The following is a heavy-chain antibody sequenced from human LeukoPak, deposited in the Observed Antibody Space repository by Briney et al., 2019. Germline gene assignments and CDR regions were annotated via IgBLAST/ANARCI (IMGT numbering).Heavy chain of an antibody. CDR1: GFTFSSYG. V-gene: IGHV3-30*18. CDR2: ISYDGSNK. J-gene: IGHJ4*02. Sequence: GGSLRLSCAASGFTFSSYGMHWVRQAPGKGLEWVAVISYDGSNKYYADSAKGRFTISRDNSKNTLYLQMNSLRAEDTAVYYCAKGSAGGGSYLSYFDYWGQGTLVTVSS. CDR3: AKGSAGGGSYLSYFDY. D-gene: IGHD1-26*01.